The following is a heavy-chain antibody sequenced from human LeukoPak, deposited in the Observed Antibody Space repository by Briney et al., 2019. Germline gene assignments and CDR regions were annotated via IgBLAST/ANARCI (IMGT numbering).Heavy chain of an antibody. CDR2: IYYIGTT. Sequence: SETLSLTRTVSGGSTNSNMDYWGWIRQPPGKPLEFIGNIYYIGTTYYNPSLKSRVSISIDTSKNQFSLRLTSVTAADTAVYYCARRPASSWYNSWGQGTLVTVSS. V-gene: IGHV4-39*01. D-gene: IGHD6-13*01. CDR1: GGSTNSNMDY. J-gene: IGHJ5*02. CDR3: ARRPASSWYNS.